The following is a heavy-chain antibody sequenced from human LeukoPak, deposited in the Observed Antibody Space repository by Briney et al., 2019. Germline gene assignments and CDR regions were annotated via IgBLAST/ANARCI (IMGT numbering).Heavy chain of an antibody. D-gene: IGHD6-19*01. CDR1: GFTFSSSS. V-gene: IGHV3-21*01. CDR2: ISSSSSYI. CDR3: ARVKDSSGGMDV. Sequence: GGSLRLSCAASGFTFSSSSMNWVRQGPGKGLEWVSSISSSSSYIYYADSVKGRFTISRDNAKNSLYLQMNSLRAEDTAVYYCARVKDSSGGMDVWGQGTTVTVSS. J-gene: IGHJ6*02.